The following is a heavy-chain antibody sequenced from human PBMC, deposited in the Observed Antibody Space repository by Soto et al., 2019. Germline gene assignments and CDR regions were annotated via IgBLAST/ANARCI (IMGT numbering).Heavy chain of an antibody. J-gene: IGHJ3*02. Sequence: GGSLRLSCAASGFTFSSYFMYWVRQAPGKGLVWVSRINRDGSSTAYADSVKGRFTTSRDNSKNTLYLQMNSLRAEDTAVYYCAKEYVGGFDIWGQGTMVTVSS. CDR1: GFTFSSYF. D-gene: IGHD3-16*01. V-gene: IGHV3-74*01. CDR3: AKEYVGGFDI. CDR2: INRDGSST.